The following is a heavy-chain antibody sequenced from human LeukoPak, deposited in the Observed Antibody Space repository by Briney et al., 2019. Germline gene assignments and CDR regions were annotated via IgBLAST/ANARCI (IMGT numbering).Heavy chain of an antibody. CDR2: INHSGST. D-gene: IGHD4-17*01. V-gene: IGHV4-34*01. CDR1: GGSFSGYY. J-gene: IGHJ4*02. Sequence: SETLSLTCAVYGGSFSGYYWSWIRQPPGKGLEWIGEINHSGSTNYNPSLKSRVTISVDTSKNQFFLKLSSVTAADTAVYYCARAGLNGDVDYWGQGTLVTVSS. CDR3: ARAGLNGDVDY.